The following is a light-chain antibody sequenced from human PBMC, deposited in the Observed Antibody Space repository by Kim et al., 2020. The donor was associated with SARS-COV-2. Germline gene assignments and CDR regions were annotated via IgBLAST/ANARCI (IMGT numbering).Light chain of an antibody. Sequence: GRSFTISCTGTSSDVGAYNYVSWYQQHPGKAPKLMIYDVTKRPSGVSDRFSGSKSGNTASLTISGLQAEDEADYYCSSYTSSTTLVFGGGTKLTVL. V-gene: IGLV2-14*04. J-gene: IGLJ3*02. CDR3: SSYTSSTTLV. CDR2: DVT. CDR1: SSDVGAYNY.